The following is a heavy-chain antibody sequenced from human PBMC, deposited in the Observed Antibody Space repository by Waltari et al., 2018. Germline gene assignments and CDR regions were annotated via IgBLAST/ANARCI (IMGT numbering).Heavy chain of an antibody. V-gene: IGHV4-34*02. Sequence: QVQLQQWGAGLLQSSETLSLTCAVDVGSFSGYYWGWVRQPPGKGLEWIGEINHAGYTNHNPSLRSRVTMSADTSKSQFSLKLNSVTAADTAVYYCVRLEDCTGPGGHCYSGDPFALDVWGQGTTVTVSS. D-gene: IGHD2-15*01. CDR1: VGSFSGYY. CDR3: VRLEDCTGPGGHCYSGDPFALDV. CDR2: INHAGYT. J-gene: IGHJ6*02.